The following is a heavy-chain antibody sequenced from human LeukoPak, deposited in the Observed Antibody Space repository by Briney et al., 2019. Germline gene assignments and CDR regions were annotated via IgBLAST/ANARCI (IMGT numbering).Heavy chain of an antibody. CDR2: ISSSGSTI. J-gene: IGHJ6*02. CDR3: AREGPYCGGDCYRVGYYYYGVDV. V-gene: IGHV3-48*03. CDR1: GFTFSSYE. Sequence: PGGSLRLSCAASGFTFSSYEMNWVRQAPGKGLEWVSYISSSGSTIYYADSVKGRFTISRDNAKNSLYLQMNSLRAEDTAVYYCAREGPYCGGDCYRVGYYYYGVDVWGQGTTVTASS. D-gene: IGHD2-21*02.